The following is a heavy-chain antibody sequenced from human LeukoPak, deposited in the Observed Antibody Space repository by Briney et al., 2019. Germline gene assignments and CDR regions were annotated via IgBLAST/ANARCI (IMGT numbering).Heavy chain of an antibody. CDR1: GFTFSSYA. V-gene: IGHV3-23*01. CDR2: ISGSGVST. CDR3: AKPDCSYSDCYRPAY. Sequence: GGSLRLSCAASGFTFSSYAMSWVRQAPGKGLEWVSAISGSGVSTYYADSVKGRFTISRDKSKNTLYLQMNSLRAEDTAVYYCAKPDCSYSDCYRPAYWGQGTLVTVSS. D-gene: IGHD2-2*02. J-gene: IGHJ4*02.